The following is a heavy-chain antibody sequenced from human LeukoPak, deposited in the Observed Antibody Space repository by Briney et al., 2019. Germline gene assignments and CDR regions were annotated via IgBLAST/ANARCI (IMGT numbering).Heavy chain of an antibody. CDR3: AREGGYHCSSTSCPNDAFDI. CDR2: ISGSGGST. Sequence: GGSLRLSCAASGFTFSSYAMSWVRQAPGKGLEWVSTISGSGGSTYYAGSVKGRFTISRDNSKNTLYLQMNSLRAEDTALYYCAREGGYHCSSTSCPNDAFDIWGQGTMVTVSS. CDR1: GFTFSSYA. D-gene: IGHD2-2*01. V-gene: IGHV3-23*01. J-gene: IGHJ3*02.